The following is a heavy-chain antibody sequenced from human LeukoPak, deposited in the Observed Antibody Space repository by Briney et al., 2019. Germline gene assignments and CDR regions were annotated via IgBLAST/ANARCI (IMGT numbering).Heavy chain of an antibody. D-gene: IGHD6-13*01. CDR1: GGSFSGYY. J-gene: IGHJ4*02. V-gene: IGHV3-23*01. CDR3: ANTVAAADY. CDR2: ISGSGRSS. Sequence: PSETLSLTCAVYGGSFSGYYWSWVRQAPGKGLEWVSGISGSGRSSYYADSVKGRFTISRDNSKNTLYLQMNSLRAEDTAVYYCANTVAAADYWGQGTLVTVSS.